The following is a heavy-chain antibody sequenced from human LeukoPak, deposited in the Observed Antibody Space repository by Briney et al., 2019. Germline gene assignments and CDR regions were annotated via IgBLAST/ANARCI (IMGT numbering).Heavy chain of an antibody. J-gene: IGHJ4*02. Sequence: SETLSLTCTVSGGSISSYYWSWIRQPPGKGLEWIGYIYYSGGTNYNPSLKSRVTISVDTSKNQFSLKLSSVTAADTAVYYCARQPYYYDSSGYEYYFDYWGQGTLVTVSS. CDR2: IYYSGGT. D-gene: IGHD3-22*01. V-gene: IGHV4-59*08. CDR1: GGSISSYY. CDR3: ARQPYYYDSSGYEYYFDY.